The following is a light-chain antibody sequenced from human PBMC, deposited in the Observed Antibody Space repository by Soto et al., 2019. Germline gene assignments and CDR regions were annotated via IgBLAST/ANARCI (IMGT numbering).Light chain of an antibody. J-gene: IGKJ5*01. V-gene: IGKV3-11*01. CDR2: DAS. CDR1: QSVTNY. Sequence: EIVLTQSPGTLSLSPGERATLSCRASQSVTNYLAWFQQKPGQAPRLLIYDASNRATGIPARFSGSGSGTDFTLTISSLEPEDFAIYYCQQRTNWPPAFGQGTRLEIK. CDR3: QQRTNWPPA.